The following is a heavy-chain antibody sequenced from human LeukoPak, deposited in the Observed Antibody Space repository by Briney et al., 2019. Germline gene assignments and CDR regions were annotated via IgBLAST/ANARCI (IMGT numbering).Heavy chain of an antibody. CDR3: ARQRFDYYGSGLVLGFDP. D-gene: IGHD3-10*01. CDR1: GYTFSSYG. CDR2: ISAYNGNT. Sequence: ASVKVSCKASGYTFSSYGISWVRQAPGQGLEWMGWISAYNGNTNYAQKLQGRVTMTTDTSTSTAYMELRSLRSDDTAVYYCARQRFDYYGSGLVLGFDPWGQGTLVTVSS. V-gene: IGHV1-18*01. J-gene: IGHJ5*02.